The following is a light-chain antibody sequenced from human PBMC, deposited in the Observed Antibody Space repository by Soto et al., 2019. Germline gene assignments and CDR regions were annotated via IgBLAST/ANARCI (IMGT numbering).Light chain of an antibody. CDR3: SSYTSTRSYV. Sequence: QSALTQPASVSGSPGQSITISCTGSSSDVGDYNYVSWYQQYPGKAPKLMIYDVYNRPSGISTRFSGSKSGNTASLTISGLQAEDEAEYYCSSYTSTRSYVFGTGTKLTVL. V-gene: IGLV2-14*01. CDR1: SSDVGDYNY. CDR2: DVY. J-gene: IGLJ1*01.